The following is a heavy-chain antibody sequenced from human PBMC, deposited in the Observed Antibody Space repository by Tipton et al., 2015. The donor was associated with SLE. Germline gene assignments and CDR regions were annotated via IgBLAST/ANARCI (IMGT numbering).Heavy chain of an antibody. V-gene: IGHV4-39*07. CDR1: GGSISSSSYY. CDR2: IYYSGST. Sequence: TLSLTCTVSGGSISSSSYYWGWIRQPPGKGLEWIGSIYYSGSTYYNPSLKSRVTISVDTSKNQFSLKLSSVTAADTAVYYCARNRGYCGGDCYSSFDYWGQGTLVTVSS. J-gene: IGHJ4*02. CDR3: ARNRGYCGGDCYSSFDY. D-gene: IGHD2-21*01.